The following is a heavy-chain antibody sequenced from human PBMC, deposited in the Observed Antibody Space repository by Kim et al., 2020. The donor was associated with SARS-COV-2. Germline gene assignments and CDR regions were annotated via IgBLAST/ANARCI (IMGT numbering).Heavy chain of an antibody. CDR3: VKDRVSVAARRLKYYYYYMDV. CDR2: ISWNSGST. Sequence: GGSLRLSCAASGFTFGNYAMHWVRQAPGKGLEWVSGISWNSGSTYYADSVKGRFTISRDNTKNSLYLQMNSLRAEDTALYYCVKDRVSVAARRLKYYYYYMDVWGKGTTVTVSS. V-gene: IGHV3-9*01. CDR1: GFTFGNYA. D-gene: IGHD6-6*01. J-gene: IGHJ6*03.